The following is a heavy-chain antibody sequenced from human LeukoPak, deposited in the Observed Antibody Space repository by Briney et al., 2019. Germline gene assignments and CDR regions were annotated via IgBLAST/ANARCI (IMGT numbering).Heavy chain of an antibody. V-gene: IGHV3-23*01. D-gene: IGHD2-15*01. CDR2: ISGSGGTT. CDR1: GFTFSNYA. Sequence: PGGSLRLSCAASGFTFSNYAMHWVRQAPGKGLEWVSIISGSGGTTYYADSVKGRFTISRDNSKNTLYLQMNSLRAEDTAVYYCAKDRLRYCSGGNCYSPVDYWGQGTLVTVSS. J-gene: IGHJ4*02. CDR3: AKDRLRYCSGGNCYSPVDY.